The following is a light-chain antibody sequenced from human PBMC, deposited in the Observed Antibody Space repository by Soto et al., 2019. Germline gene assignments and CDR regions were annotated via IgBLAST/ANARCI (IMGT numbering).Light chain of an antibody. Sequence: DIQMTQKPSSLSASVGDRVTITCQASQDITNSLNWYQQKPGKAPKLLTYAASSLQSGVPSRFSGSGSGTDFTLTISSLQPEDFTTYYCQVCYITPNTLAQGTRLEIK. J-gene: IGKJ5*01. V-gene: IGKV1-39*01. CDR1: QDITNS. CDR2: AAS. CDR3: QVCYITPNT.